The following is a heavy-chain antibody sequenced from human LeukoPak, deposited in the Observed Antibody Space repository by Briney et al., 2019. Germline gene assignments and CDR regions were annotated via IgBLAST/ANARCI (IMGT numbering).Heavy chain of an antibody. CDR3: AKRYGSGNSYYYYMDV. Sequence: GGSLRLSCAASGLTFSNYGMHWVRQAPGKGLEWVAFIRYDGSNKYYADSVKGRFTISRDNSKNTLYLQMNSLRAEDTAVYYCAKRYGSGNSYYYYMDVWGKGTTVTISS. V-gene: IGHV3-30*02. J-gene: IGHJ6*03. CDR1: GLTFSNYG. D-gene: IGHD3-10*01. CDR2: IRYDGSNK.